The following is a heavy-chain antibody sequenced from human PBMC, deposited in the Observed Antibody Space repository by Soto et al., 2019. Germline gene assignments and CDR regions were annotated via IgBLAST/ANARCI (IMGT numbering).Heavy chain of an antibody. J-gene: IGHJ4*02. D-gene: IGHD3-3*01. Sequence: EVQLLESGGGLVQPGGSLRLSCAASGFTFGNYAMSWVRQAPGKGLQWVSAIGGTGNNIYYADSVKGRFIISRDKSKNTLYLQMNSLRAADTAVYYCAKVKPSIQQWIVYFDYWGQGTLVTVSS. V-gene: IGHV3-23*01. CDR2: IGGTGNNI. CDR3: AKVKPSIQQWIVYFDY. CDR1: GFTFGNYA.